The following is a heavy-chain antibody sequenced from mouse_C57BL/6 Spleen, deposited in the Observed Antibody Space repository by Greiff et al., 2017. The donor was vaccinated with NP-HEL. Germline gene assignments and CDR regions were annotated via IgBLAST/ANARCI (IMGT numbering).Heavy chain of an antibody. Sequence: QVQLQQPGAELVRPGASVKLSCKASGYTFTDYYINWVKQRPGQGLEWIARIYPGSGNTYYNEKFKGKATLTAEKSSSTAYMQLSSLTSEDSAVYFCARGVITTVVEVWYFDVWGTGTTVTVSS. D-gene: IGHD1-1*01. J-gene: IGHJ1*03. CDR1: GYTFTDYY. CDR3: ARGVITTVVEVWYFDV. CDR2: IYPGSGNT. V-gene: IGHV1-76*01.